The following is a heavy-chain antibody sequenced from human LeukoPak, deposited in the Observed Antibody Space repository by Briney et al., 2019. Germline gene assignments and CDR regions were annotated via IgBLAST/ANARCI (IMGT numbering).Heavy chain of an antibody. V-gene: IGHV7-4-1*02. CDR1: GYTFTSYA. CDR2: INTNTGNP. D-gene: IGHD3-16*01. J-gene: IGHJ1*01. Sequence: GASVKVSCKASGYTFTSYAMNWVRQAPGQGLEWMGWINTNTGNPTYAQGFTGRFVFSLDTSVSTAYLQISSLKTEDTAVYYCTRVYVAGQRYFQYWGQGTLVTVSS. CDR3: TRVYVAGQRYFQY.